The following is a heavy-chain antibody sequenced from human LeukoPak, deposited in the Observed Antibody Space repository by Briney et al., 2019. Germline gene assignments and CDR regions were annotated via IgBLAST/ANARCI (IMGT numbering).Heavy chain of an antibody. CDR3: ARARTDPIVVVPAANYYYYYMDV. Sequence: PGGSLRLSCAASGFTFSSYWKSWGRQGPGKGMGWVANIKEDGSEKYYVDSVKGRLTITRDNAKKSRYLQMNRQRTEDTAVDYCARARTDPIVVVPAANYYYYYMDVWGKGTTVTVSS. D-gene: IGHD2-2*01. V-gene: IGHV3-7*01. CDR2: IKEDGSEK. J-gene: IGHJ6*03. CDR1: GFTFSSYW.